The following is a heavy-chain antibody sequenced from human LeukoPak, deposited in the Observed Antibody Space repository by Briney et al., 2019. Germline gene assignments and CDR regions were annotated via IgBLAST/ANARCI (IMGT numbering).Heavy chain of an antibody. V-gene: IGHV1-18*01. CDR1: GYTFTSYG. D-gene: IGHD3-22*01. CDR2: ISAYNGNT. CDR3: ARDKSDDSGGDAFDL. Sequence: ASVKVSCKASGYTFTSYGISWVRQAPGQGLEWMGWISAYNGNTNYAQKLQGRVTMTTDTSTSTVYMELRSLRSEDTAVYFCARDKSDDSGGDAFDLWGQGTMVTVSS. J-gene: IGHJ3*01.